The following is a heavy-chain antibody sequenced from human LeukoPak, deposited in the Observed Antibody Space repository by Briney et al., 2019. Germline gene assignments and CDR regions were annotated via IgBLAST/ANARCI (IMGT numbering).Heavy chain of an antibody. CDR1: GGSISSYY. Sequence: PSETLSLTCTVSGGSISSYYWSWIRQPPGKGLEWIGYIYYSGSTNYNPSLKSRVTISVDTSKNQFSLKLSSVTAADTAVYYCARHVRFWSGYFDYWGQETLVTVSS. CDR3: ARHVRFWSGYFDY. D-gene: IGHD3-3*01. CDR2: IYYSGST. J-gene: IGHJ4*02. V-gene: IGHV4-59*08.